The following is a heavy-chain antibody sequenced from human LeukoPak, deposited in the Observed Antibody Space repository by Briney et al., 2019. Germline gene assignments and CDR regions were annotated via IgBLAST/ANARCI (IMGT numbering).Heavy chain of an antibody. CDR3: AKDIGYSGLLQN. CDR2: ISWDGGST. D-gene: IGHD1-26*01. Sequence: GGSLRLSCAASGFTFDDYTMHWVRQAPGKGLEWVSLISWDGGSTYYADSVKGRFTISRDNSKNSLYLQMNSLRTEDTALYYCAKDIGYSGLLQNWGQGTLVTVSS. V-gene: IGHV3-43*01. J-gene: IGHJ4*02. CDR1: GFTFDDYT.